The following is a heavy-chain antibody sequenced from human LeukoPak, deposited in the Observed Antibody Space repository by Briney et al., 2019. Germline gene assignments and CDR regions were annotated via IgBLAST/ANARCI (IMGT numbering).Heavy chain of an antibody. V-gene: IGHV1-8*01. CDR3: ARVPSGYGDYGRPYYYMDV. D-gene: IGHD4-17*01. J-gene: IGHJ6*03. CDR1: GYTFTSYD. Sequence: ASVKVSCKASGYTFTSYDINWVRQATGQGLEWMGWMNPNSGNTGYARKFQGRVTMTRNTSISTAYMELSSLRSEDTAVYYCARVPSGYGDYGRPYYYMDVWGKGTTVTISS. CDR2: MNPNSGNT.